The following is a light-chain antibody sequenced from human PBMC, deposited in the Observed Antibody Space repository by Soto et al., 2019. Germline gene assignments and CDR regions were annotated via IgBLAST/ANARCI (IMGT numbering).Light chain of an antibody. Sequence: VMTHAPATLSVSPGERATLSFRSRQTINNNVAWYQLKDGQVPRLLIYGASTRATDIPARFSGSGSGTEFTLTISSLQSEDFAEYHCQQYNNWPQTFGQGTKVDIK. CDR3: QQYNNWPQT. CDR1: QTINNN. J-gene: IGKJ1*01. CDR2: GAS. V-gene: IGKV3-15*01.